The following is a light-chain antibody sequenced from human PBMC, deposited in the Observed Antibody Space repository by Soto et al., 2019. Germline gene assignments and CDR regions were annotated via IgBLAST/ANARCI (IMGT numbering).Light chain of an antibody. Sequence: DIQMTQSPSTLSASVGDRVTITCRATQSIDILLAWYQQKPGKAPNLLIYKASILESGVPSRFSGSASGTEFTLTISSLQPDDFASYDCQQYYRYPWTFGQGTKVEIK. V-gene: IGKV1-5*03. J-gene: IGKJ1*01. CDR2: KAS. CDR3: QQYYRYPWT. CDR1: QSIDIL.